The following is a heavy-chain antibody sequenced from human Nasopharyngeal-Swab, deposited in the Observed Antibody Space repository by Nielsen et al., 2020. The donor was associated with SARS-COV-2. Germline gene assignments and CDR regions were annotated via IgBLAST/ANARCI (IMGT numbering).Heavy chain of an antibody. D-gene: IGHD5-12*01. Sequence: SCAASGFTFSSYEMNWVRQAPGKGLEWVSYISSSGSTIYYADSVKGRFTISRDNAKNSLYLQMNSLRAEDTAVYYCARVYSGLVVATLAWGQGTLVTVSS. CDR2: ISSSGSTI. V-gene: IGHV3-48*03. CDR3: ARVYSGLVVATLA. J-gene: IGHJ5*02. CDR1: GFTFSSYE.